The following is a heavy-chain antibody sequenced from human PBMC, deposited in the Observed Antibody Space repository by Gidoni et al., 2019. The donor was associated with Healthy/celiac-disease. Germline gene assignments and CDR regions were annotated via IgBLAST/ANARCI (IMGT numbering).Heavy chain of an antibody. CDR2: ISGSGGST. J-gene: IGHJ4*02. CDR3: AKDFSDYDILTVHPSDY. Sequence: EVQLLESGGGLVQPGGSLRLSCAASGFTFSSYAMSWVRQAPGKGLEWVSAISGSGGSTYYADSVKGRFTISRDNSKNTLYLQMNSLRAEDTAVYYCAKDFSDYDILTVHPSDYWGQGTLVTVSS. V-gene: IGHV3-23*01. CDR1: GFTFSSYA. D-gene: IGHD3-9*01.